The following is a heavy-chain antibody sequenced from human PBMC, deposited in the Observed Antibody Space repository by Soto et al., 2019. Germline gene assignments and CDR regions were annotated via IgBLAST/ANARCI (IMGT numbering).Heavy chain of an antibody. CDR2: ITRTSSAI. D-gene: IGHD1-1*01. V-gene: IGHV3-48*02. Sequence: PGGSLRLSCAAPGFPFSFYSMNWVRQAPGKGLEWISYITRTSSAINYADSVRGRFTISRDKAMRSLFLHMNSLRDEDTAVYYCARDGKGAAYTHGPYYFDYWGQGALVTVSS. CDR3: ARDGKGAAYTHGPYYFDY. CDR1: GFPFSFYS. J-gene: IGHJ4*02.